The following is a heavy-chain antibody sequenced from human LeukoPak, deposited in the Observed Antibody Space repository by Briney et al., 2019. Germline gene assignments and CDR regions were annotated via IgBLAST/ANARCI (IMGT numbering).Heavy chain of an antibody. V-gene: IGHV1-2*02. D-gene: IGHD6-6*01. CDR1: GYTFTSYF. Sequence: ASVKVSCKASGYTFTSYFIHWVRQAPGQGLEWVGWINPYSGGTNDAQKFQGRVTMTRDTSIRTAYMELSSLRSDDTAVYYCARALSNSRLYYFDYWGQGTLVTVSS. CDR3: ARALSNSRLYYFDY. CDR2: INPYSGGT. J-gene: IGHJ4*02.